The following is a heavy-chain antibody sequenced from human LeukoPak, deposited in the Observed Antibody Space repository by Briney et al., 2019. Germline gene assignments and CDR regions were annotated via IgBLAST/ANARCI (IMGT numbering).Heavy chain of an antibody. J-gene: IGHJ3*02. CDR3: AKEGDYYGSGSHRDAFDM. CDR1: GLTFSTYD. V-gene: IGHV3-13*01. D-gene: IGHD3-10*01. CDR2: IGTAGDT. Sequence: GGSLRPSCAASGLTFSTYDMHWVRQATGKGLEWVSVIGTAGDTYYPGSVKGRFTISRDNSKNTLYLQMNSLRPEDTALYYCAKEGDYYGSGSHRDAFDMWGQGTMVTVSS.